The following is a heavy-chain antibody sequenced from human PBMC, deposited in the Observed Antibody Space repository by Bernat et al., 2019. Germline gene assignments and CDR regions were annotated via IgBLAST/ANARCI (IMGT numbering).Heavy chain of an antibody. CDR2: IYYSGSS. CDR1: GGSISSSSYY. J-gene: IGHJ6*02. V-gene: IGHV4-39*01. CDR3: ARLLGGYYYYGMDV. Sequence: QLQLQESGPGLVKPSETLSLTCTVSGGSISSSSYYWGWIRQPPGKGLEWIGNIYYSGSSYYNPSLKSRVTISVDTSKIQFSLKLGSVTAADTAVYYCARLLGGYYYYGMDVWGQGTTVTVSS. D-gene: IGHD4-23*01.